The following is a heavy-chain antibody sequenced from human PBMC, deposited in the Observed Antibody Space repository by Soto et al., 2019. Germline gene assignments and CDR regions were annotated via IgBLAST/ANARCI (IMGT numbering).Heavy chain of an antibody. CDR3: ARGRVAAADYFDV. CDR2: ISSSTSHT. CDR1: GFTFSDYY. D-gene: IGHD2-2*01. Sequence: QVQLVESGGGLVKPGGSLRLSCAVSGFTFSDYYMTWIRQAPGKGLEWVSYISSSTSHTNYADSVKGRFTISRDNAKNSLFLQMNSLRAEDTAVYYCARGRVAAADYFDVWGQATLVTVSS. V-gene: IGHV3-11*05. J-gene: IGHJ4*02.